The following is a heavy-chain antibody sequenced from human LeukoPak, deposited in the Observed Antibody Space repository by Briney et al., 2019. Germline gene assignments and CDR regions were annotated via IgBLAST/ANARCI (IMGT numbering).Heavy chain of an antibody. D-gene: IGHD2-21*02. V-gene: IGHV3-48*03. CDR3: AKIGEYCGGDCYSEFDY. J-gene: IGHJ4*02. Sequence: GGSLRLSCAASGFTFSSYEMNWVRQAPGKGLEWVSYISSSGSTIYYADSVKGRFTISRDNAKNSLYLQMNSLRAEDTAVYYCAKIGEYCGGDCYSEFDYWGQGTLVTVSS. CDR2: ISSSGSTI. CDR1: GFTFSSYE.